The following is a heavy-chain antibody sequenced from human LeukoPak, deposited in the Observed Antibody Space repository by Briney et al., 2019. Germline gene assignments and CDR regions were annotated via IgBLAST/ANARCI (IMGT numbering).Heavy chain of an antibody. CDR3: ARGPPTDYYDSSGFYYVFVY. CDR2: INHSGST. CDR1: GGSFSGYH. Sequence: PSETLSLTCAVYGGSFSGYHWSWIRQPPGKGLEWIGEINHSGSTNYNPSLKSRVTISVNTSKNQFSLKLSSVTAADTAVYFCARGPPTDYYDSSGFYYVFVYWGQGTLVTVSS. J-gene: IGHJ4*02. V-gene: IGHV4-34*01. D-gene: IGHD3-22*01.